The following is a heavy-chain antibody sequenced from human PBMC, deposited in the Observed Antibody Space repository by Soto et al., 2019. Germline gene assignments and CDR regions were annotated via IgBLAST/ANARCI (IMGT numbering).Heavy chain of an antibody. CDR2: IWYDASNI. CDR3: ASLIDSFDI. V-gene: IGHV3-33*01. CDR1: GFTFSTYV. J-gene: IGHJ3*02. Sequence: QVHLVESGGGVVQPGRSPRLSCAASGFTFSTYVMHWVRQAPGKGLEWVAAIWYDASNIYYADSVKGRFTISRDNSKNTLYLQVNSLRAEDTAVYYCASLIDSFDIWGQGTMVTVSS.